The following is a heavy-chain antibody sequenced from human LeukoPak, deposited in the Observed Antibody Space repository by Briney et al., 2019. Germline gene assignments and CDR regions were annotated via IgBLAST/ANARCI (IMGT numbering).Heavy chain of an antibody. J-gene: IGHJ6*02. Sequence: PSETLSLTCAVYGGSFSGYYWSWIRQPPGKGLEWIGEINHSGSTNYNPSLKSRVTISVDTSKNQFSLKLSSVTAADTAVYYCARVSEYDFWSGYYEDYYYYGMDVWGQGTTVTVSS. D-gene: IGHD3-3*01. CDR3: ARVSEYDFWSGYYEDYYYYGMDV. CDR2: INHSGST. V-gene: IGHV4-34*01. CDR1: GGSFSGYY.